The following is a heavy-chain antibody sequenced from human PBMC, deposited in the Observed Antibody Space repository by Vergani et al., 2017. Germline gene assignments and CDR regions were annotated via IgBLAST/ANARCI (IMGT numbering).Heavy chain of an antibody. CDR3: ARTTASLYYYDSSGYYNGGAFDI. Sequence: QLQLQESGSGLVKPSQTLSLTCAVSGGSISSGGYSWSWIRQPPGKGLEWIGYIYHSGSTYSNPSLKSRLTISVDRSKNQFSLKLSSVPAADTAVYYCARTTASLYYYDSSGYYNGGAFDIWGQGTRVTVSS. V-gene: IGHV4-30-2*01. D-gene: IGHD3-22*01. CDR2: IYHSGST. CDR1: GGSISSGGYS. J-gene: IGHJ3*02.